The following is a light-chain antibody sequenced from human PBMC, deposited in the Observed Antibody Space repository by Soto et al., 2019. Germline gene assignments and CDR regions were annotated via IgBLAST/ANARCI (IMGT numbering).Light chain of an antibody. CDR1: QSVSSN. J-gene: IGKJ1*01. V-gene: IGKV3-15*01. CDR3: QQYNNWPRT. CDR2: SAS. Sequence: EVVMTQSPYTLSVSPGERATLSCRASQSVSSNLAWYQQKLGQAPRLLIYSASTRATGISARFSGSGSGTDFTLTISTLQSEDFAIYYCQQYNNWPRTFGQGTRVEIK.